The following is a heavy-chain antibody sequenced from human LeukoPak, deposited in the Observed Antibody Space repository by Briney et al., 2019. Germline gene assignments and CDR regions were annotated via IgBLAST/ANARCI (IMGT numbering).Heavy chain of an antibody. Sequence: GSSVKVSCKASGGTFISYAISWVRQAPGQGLEWMGGIIPIFVIANYAQKFQGRVTITADESTSTAYMELSSLRSEDTAVYYCARGAYSSGYYHTPPYYFDYWGQGTLVTVSS. CDR1: GGTFISYA. V-gene: IGHV1-69*01. CDR2: IIPIFVIA. D-gene: IGHD3-22*01. J-gene: IGHJ4*02. CDR3: ARGAYSSGYYHTPPYYFDY.